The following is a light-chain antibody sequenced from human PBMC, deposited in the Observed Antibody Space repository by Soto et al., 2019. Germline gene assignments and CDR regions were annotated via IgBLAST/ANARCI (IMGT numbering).Light chain of an antibody. CDR2: AAS. CDR3: QQSNSTPPT. CDR1: QSISGY. V-gene: IGKV1-39*01. Sequence: DIQMTQSPSSLSASVGDRVTITCRASQSISGYLNWYQQKPGKAPKLLIYAASSLQSGVPSRFSGSGSGTYFTLTISSLQPEGFATYYCQQSNSTPPTFGQGAKVEI. J-gene: IGKJ1*01.